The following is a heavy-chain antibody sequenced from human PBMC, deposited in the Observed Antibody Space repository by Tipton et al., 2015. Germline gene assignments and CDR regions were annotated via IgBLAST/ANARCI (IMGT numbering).Heavy chain of an antibody. CDR1: SDSISKYY. D-gene: IGHD3-10*01. J-gene: IGHJ6*02. V-gene: IGHV4-59*01. CDR3: ARFRYYGSESERGYFHGLDV. Sequence: TLSLTCSVSSDSISKYYWSWIRQPPGKELEWIGYIQYSGSTHYNPSLKSRVTISVDTSKSQFFLKLSSVTAADTAVYYCARFRYYGSESERGYFHGLDVWGQGTTVTVSS. CDR2: IQYSGST.